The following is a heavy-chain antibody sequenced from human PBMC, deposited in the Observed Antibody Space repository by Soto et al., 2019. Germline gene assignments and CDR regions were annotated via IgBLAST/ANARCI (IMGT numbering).Heavy chain of an antibody. CDR3: ATLPPRIEVTVLPIPT. D-gene: IGHD2-15*01. CDR2: IYYSGST. CDR1: GGSISSGRYY. Sequence: PSETLSLTCNVSGGSISSGRYYWSWIRQHPGKGLEWIGYIYYSGSTYYNPSLKSRVTISVDTSNNQFSLTLKYVTAADTAVYYCATLPPRIEVTVLPIPTWGQGTLVTVSS. V-gene: IGHV4-31*03. J-gene: IGHJ5*02.